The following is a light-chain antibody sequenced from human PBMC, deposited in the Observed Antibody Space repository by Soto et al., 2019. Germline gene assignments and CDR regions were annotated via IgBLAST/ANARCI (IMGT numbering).Light chain of an antibody. J-gene: IGKJ2*01. CDR2: DAS. Sequence: EIVLTQSPGTLSLSPWERATLSCRASQSFSSYYLAWYQQKPGQAPRLLIYDASTRATGIPDRFSGSGSGTDFTLTISRLEPEDFAVYYCHQYDNAPQTYGQGTKVDIK. CDR3: HQYDNAPQT. V-gene: IGKV3-20*01. CDR1: QSFSSYY.